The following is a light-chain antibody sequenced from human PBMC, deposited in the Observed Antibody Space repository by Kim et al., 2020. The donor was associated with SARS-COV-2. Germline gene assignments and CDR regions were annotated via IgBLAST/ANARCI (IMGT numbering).Light chain of an antibody. Sequence: ESVLTQSPGTLSLSPGERATLSCRASQSVSSIYLAWYQQKPGQAPRLLIYAASSRATGIPDRFSGSGSGTDFTLTISRLEPDDFAVYYCQQYTSSSWTFGQGTKVDIK. J-gene: IGKJ1*01. CDR2: AAS. CDR1: QSVSSIY. V-gene: IGKV3-20*01. CDR3: QQYTSSSWT.